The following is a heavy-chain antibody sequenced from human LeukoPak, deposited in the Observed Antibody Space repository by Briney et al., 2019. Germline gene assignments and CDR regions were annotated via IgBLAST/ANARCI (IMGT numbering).Heavy chain of an antibody. J-gene: IGHJ2*01. CDR3: AKANFAWGYWYFDL. CDR1: RFTFRNYS. D-gene: IGHD3-9*01. CDR2: ISGRDDST. V-gene: IGHV3-23*01. Sequence: GGSLRLSCAASRFTFRNYSMSWVRQAPGKGLEWVSGISGRDDSTYFADSVKGRFFISRDTSKNTVHLQMNSLRLEDTALYYCAKANFAWGYWYFDLWGRGTLVTVSS.